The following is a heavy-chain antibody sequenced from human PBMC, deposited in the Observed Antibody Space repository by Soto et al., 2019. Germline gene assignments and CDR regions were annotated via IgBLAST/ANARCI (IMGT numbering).Heavy chain of an antibody. D-gene: IGHD1-7*01. V-gene: IGHV1-69*05. Sequence: SVKVSCKASGGTFSSYAISWVRQAPGQGLEWMGGIIPIFGTANYAQKFQGRVTMTRNTSISTAYMELSSLRSEDTAVYYCARDGEQTGTTPWGQGTLVTVS. CDR1: GGTFSSYA. J-gene: IGHJ5*02. CDR3: ARDGEQTGTTP. CDR2: IIPIFGTA.